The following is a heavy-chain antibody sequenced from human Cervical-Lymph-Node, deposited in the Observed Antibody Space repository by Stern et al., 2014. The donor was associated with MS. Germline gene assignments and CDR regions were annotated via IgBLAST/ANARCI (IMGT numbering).Heavy chain of an antibody. D-gene: IGHD6-19*01. CDR2: IIPLFGTA. J-gene: IGHJ4*02. CDR3: ARDRAVAGWRYFDY. Sequence: QVQLVQSGAEVKKPGSSVKVSCKASGGTFSSYAISWVRQAPGQGLEGMGGIIPLFGTANYAQKFQGRVTVTADETTSTASMELSSLRSEDTAVYYCARDRAVAGWRYFDYWGQGTLVTVSS. CDR1: GGTFSSYA. V-gene: IGHV1-69*01.